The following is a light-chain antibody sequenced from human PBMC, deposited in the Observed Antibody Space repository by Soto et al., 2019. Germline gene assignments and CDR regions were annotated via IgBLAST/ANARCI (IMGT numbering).Light chain of an antibody. CDR1: QPIVATY. CDR3: QLGG. Sequence: EIVLTQSPGSLSLSPGERATLSCRASQPIVATYLAWYQQKLGQAPRLLIYGASSRASGIPDRFSGGGSGTDFTLTITRRETEDSAVYYCQLGGFGQGTKVEIQ. CDR2: GAS. V-gene: IGKV3-20*01. J-gene: IGKJ1*01.